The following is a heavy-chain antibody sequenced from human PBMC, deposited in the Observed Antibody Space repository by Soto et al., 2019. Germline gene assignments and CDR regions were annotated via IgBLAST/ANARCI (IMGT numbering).Heavy chain of an antibody. CDR2: ISYDGSNK. J-gene: IGHJ4*02. V-gene: IGHV3-30*18. CDR1: GFNFSSYG. D-gene: IGHD4-17*01. Sequence: QVQLVESGGGVVQPGRSLRLSCAASGFNFSSYGMHWVRQAPGKGLEWVAVISYDGSNKYYADSVKGRFTISRDNSKNTLYLQMNSRRAEDTAVYYCAKATTVTTSGWGQGTLVTVSS. CDR3: AKATTVTTSG.